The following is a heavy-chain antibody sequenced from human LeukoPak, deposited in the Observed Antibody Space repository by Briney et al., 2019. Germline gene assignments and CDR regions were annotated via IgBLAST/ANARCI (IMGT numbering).Heavy chain of an antibody. CDR1: GFTFSSYG. CDR2: IRYDGSNK. Sequence: PGGSLRLSCAASGFTFSSYGMHWVRQAPGKGLEWVAFIRYDGSNKYYADSVKGRFTISRDNSKNTLYLQMNSLRAEDTAVYYCAKDRESYDSSGYYSRPIDYWGQGTLVTVSS. V-gene: IGHV3-30*02. J-gene: IGHJ4*02. D-gene: IGHD3-22*01. CDR3: AKDRESYDSSGYYSRPIDY.